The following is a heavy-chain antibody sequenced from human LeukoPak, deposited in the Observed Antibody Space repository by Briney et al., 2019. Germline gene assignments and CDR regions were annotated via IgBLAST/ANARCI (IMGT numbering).Heavy chain of an antibody. D-gene: IGHD2-2*01. Sequence: GGSLRLSCAASGFTFSSYSMNWVRQAPGKGLEWVSAISSSSSYIYYADSVKGRFTISRDNAKNSLYLQMNSLRAEDTAVYSCASDDLRPAALHGMDVWGQGTTVTVSS. CDR2: ISSSSSYI. V-gene: IGHV3-21*01. CDR1: GFTFSSYS. J-gene: IGHJ6*02. CDR3: ASDDLRPAALHGMDV.